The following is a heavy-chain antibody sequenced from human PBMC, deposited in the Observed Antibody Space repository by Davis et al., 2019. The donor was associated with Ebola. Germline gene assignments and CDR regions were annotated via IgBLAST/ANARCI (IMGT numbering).Heavy chain of an antibody. CDR3: AKGSVTIFGVAPDYYGMDV. Sequence: GGSLRLSCPASGFTSSSLSMNWVRQAPGKGLEWVSSISSSSSYIFYADSVKGRFTSSRDNAKNSLYLQINSQRAEDTAVDYCAKGSVTIFGVAPDYYGMDVWGQGTTVTVSS. D-gene: IGHD3-3*01. J-gene: IGHJ6*02. CDR2: ISSSSSYI. V-gene: IGHV3-21*01. CDR1: GFTSSSLS.